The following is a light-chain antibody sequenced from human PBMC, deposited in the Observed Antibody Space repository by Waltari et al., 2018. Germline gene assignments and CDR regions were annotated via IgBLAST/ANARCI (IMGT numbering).Light chain of an antibody. Sequence: EIVMTQSPATLSVSPGERAPLSCRASQSGSTKLTWYQQKPGQPPRLLSYGASTRATDIPARFSGSGSGTEFTLTISSLQSEDFAVYYCQQHNDWPLTFGGGTKVEI. V-gene: IGKV3-15*01. J-gene: IGKJ4*01. CDR1: QSGSTK. CDR2: GAS. CDR3: QQHNDWPLT.